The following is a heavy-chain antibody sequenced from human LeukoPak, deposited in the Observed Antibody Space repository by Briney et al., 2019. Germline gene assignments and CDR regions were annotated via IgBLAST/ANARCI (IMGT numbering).Heavy chain of an antibody. J-gene: IGHJ4*02. D-gene: IGHD6-19*01. V-gene: IGHV3-23*01. CDR3: ARVPGIAVAYYFDY. Sequence: GGSLRLSCAASGFTFSSYAMSWVRQAPGKGLEWVSAISGSGGSTYYADSVKGRFTISRDNSKSTLYLQMNSLRAEDTAVYYCARVPGIAVAYYFDYWGQGTLVTVSS. CDR2: ISGSGGST. CDR1: GFTFSSYA.